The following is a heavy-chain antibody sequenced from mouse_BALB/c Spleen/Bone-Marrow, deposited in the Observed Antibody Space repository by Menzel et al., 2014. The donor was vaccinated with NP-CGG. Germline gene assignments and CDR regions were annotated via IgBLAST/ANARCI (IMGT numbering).Heavy chain of an antibody. D-gene: IGHD2-1*01. V-gene: IGHV1S81*02. CDR1: GYTFTSYY. Sequence: QVQLQQFGAELVKPGASVKLSCKASGYTFTSYYMFWVKQRPGQGLEWIGGINPSNGANNFNEKFKSKATLTVDKSSSTAHMQLSSLTSEDSAVYYCSRGGNFDVMDYWGQGTSVTVSS. CDR2: INPSNGAN. CDR3: SRGGNFDVMDY. J-gene: IGHJ4*01.